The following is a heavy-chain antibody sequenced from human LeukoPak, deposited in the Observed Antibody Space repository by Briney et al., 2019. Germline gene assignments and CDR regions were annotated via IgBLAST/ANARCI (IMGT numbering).Heavy chain of an antibody. CDR3: ARNPRYYFDY. CDR2: IYYSGST. Sequence: SSETLSLTCTVSGVSISSYYWSWIRQPPGKGLEWIGYIYYSGSTNYNPSLKSRVTISVDTSKNQFSLKLSSVTAADTAVYYCARNPRYYFDYWGQGTLVTVSS. V-gene: IGHV4-59*08. J-gene: IGHJ4*02. CDR1: GVSISSYY.